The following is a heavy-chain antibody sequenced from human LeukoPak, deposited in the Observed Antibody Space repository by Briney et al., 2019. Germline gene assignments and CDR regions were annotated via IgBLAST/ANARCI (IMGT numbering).Heavy chain of an antibody. CDR2: IRYDGSNK. Sequence: PGGSLRLSCAASGFTFSSYGMHWVRQAPGKGLEWVAFIRYDGSNKYYADSVKGRFTISRDNSKNTLYLQMNSLRAEDTAVYYCAGTSSAKSPRHAFDIWGQGTMVTVSS. D-gene: IGHD2-2*01. J-gene: IGHJ3*02. CDR3: AGTSSAKSPRHAFDI. CDR1: GFTFSSYG. V-gene: IGHV3-30*02.